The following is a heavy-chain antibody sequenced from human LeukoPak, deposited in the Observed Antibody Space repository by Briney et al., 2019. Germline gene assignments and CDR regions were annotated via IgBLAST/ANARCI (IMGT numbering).Heavy chain of an antibody. D-gene: IGHD2-15*01. CDR3: ARGNCSGGSCYSYYYYYMDV. CDR1: GFTFSDYY. J-gene: IGHJ6*03. CDR2: ISSSGSTI. Sequence: GGSLRLSCAASGFTFSDYYMSWIRQAPGKGLEWVSYISSSGSTIYYADSVKGRFTISRDNAKNSLYLQMDRLRAEDTAVYYCARGNCSGGSCYSYYYYYMDVWGKGTTVTISS. V-gene: IGHV3-11*01.